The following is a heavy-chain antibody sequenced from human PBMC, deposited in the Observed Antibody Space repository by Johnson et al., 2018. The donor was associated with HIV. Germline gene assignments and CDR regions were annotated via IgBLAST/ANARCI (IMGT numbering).Heavy chain of an antibody. V-gene: IGHV3-74*01. CDR2: IKSDGSYT. D-gene: IGHD2-15*01. CDR3: AREGRGAPHDAFDI. Sequence: VQLVESGGGVVQPGRSLRLSCAASGFTFSSYWMHWVRQDPGKGLVWVSRIKSDGSYTSYADSVKGRFTISRDNSKNTLYLQMNSLRDEDTAVYYCAREGRGAPHDAFDIWGQGTMVTVSS. J-gene: IGHJ3*02. CDR1: GFTFSSYW.